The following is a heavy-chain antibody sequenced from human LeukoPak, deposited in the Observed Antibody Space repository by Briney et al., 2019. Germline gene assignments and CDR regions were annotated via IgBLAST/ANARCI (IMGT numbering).Heavy chain of an antibody. J-gene: IGHJ3*02. V-gene: IGHV1-69*02. Sequence: ASVKVSCKASGGTFSSYTISWVRQAPGQGLEWMGRIIPILGIANYAQKFQGRVTITADKSTSTAYMELSSLRSEDTAVYYCVVVVPAAPVHDAFDIWAKGQWSPSLQ. D-gene: IGHD2-2*01. CDR2: IIPILGIA. CDR1: GGTFSSYT. CDR3: VVVVPAAPVHDAFDI.